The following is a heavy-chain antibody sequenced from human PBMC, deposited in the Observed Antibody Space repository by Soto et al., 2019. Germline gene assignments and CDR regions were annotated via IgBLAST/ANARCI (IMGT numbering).Heavy chain of an antibody. CDR2: IYYSGST. V-gene: IGHV4-59*01. CDR3: ARDSWNSYYYYYGMDV. J-gene: IGHJ6*02. Sequence: ETLSLTCTVSGASIRSYYWGWIRQPPGKGLEWIGYIYYSGSTNYNPSLKSRVTISLDTSKSEVSLKLSSVTAADTAVYYCARDSWNSYYYYYGMDVWGQGTTVTVSS. CDR1: GASIRSYY. D-gene: IGHD1-7*01.